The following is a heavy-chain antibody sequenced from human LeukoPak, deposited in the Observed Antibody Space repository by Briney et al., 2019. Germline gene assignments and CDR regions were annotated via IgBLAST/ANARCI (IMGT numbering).Heavy chain of an antibody. CDR2: IRYDGSNK. CDR3: ANSLGYCSSTSCYDLFDY. D-gene: IGHD2-2*01. Sequence: GGSLRLSCAASGFTFSSYGMHWVRQAPGKGLEWVAYIRYDGSNKYYADSVKGRFTISRDNSKNTLYLQMNRLRAEDTAVYYCANSLGYCSSTSCYDLFDYWGQGTLVAVSS. V-gene: IGHV3-30*02. CDR1: GFTFSSYG. J-gene: IGHJ4*02.